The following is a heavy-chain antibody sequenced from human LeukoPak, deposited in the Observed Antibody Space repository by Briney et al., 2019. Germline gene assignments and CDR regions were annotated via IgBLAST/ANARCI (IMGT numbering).Heavy chain of an antibody. J-gene: IGHJ5*02. V-gene: IGHV3-23*01. Sequence: GSLRLSCAASGFTFSSYAMSWVRQAPGKGLEWVSAVSGSGGTTYYADSVKGRFTISRDNSKSTLYVQMNSLRAEDTAVYYCAIVAARQGTIDPWGQGTLVTISS. CDR1: GFTFSSYA. D-gene: IGHD6-6*01. CDR3: AIVAARQGTIDP. CDR2: VSGSGGTT.